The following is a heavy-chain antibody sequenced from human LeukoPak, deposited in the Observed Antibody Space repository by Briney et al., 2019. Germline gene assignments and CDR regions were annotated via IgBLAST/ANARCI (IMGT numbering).Heavy chain of an antibody. Sequence: PGGSPRLSCADSGFTFSSYVMSWVRQAPGKGLEWVSAISGSGGSTYYADSVKGRFTISRDNSKNTLYLQMNSLRAEDTAIYYCAKTYLKEDVYWGQGTLVTVSS. V-gene: IGHV3-23*01. J-gene: IGHJ4*02. CDR2: ISGSGGST. CDR3: AKTYLKEDVY. CDR1: GFTFSSYV. D-gene: IGHD2-2*02.